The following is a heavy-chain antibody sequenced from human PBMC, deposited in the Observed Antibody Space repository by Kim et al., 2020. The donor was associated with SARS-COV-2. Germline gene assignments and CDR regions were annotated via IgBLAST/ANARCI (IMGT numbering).Heavy chain of an antibody. Sequence: GGSLRLSCAASGFTFSSYAMSWVRQAPGKGLEWVSAISGSGGSTYYADSVKGRFTISRDNSKNTLYLQMNSLRAEDTAVYYCAHHPGIAVAGTIREFQHWGQGTLVTVSS. J-gene: IGHJ1*01. CDR2: ISGSGGST. CDR3: AHHPGIAVAGTIREFQH. CDR1: GFTFSSYA. D-gene: IGHD6-19*01. V-gene: IGHV3-23*01.